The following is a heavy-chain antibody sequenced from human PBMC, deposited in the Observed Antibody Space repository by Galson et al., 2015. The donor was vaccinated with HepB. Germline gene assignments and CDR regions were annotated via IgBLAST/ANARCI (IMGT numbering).Heavy chain of an antibody. D-gene: IGHD3-16*02. CDR3: AKDKYDYVWGSYRTSGDYFDY. J-gene: IGHJ4*02. Sequence: SLRLSCAASGFTFSSYAMGWVRQAPGKGLEWVSAISGSGGSTYYADSVKGRFTISRDNSKNTLYLQMNSLRAEDTAVYYCAKDKYDYVWGSYRTSGDYFDYWGQGTLVTVSS. CDR1: GFTFSSYA. CDR2: ISGSGGST. V-gene: IGHV3-23*01.